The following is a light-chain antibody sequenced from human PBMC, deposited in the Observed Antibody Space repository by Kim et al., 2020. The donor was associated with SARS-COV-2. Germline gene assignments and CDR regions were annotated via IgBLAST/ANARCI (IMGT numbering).Light chain of an antibody. Sequence: VPPGQNAAIPCSGGNLRGRYVSWSQQRPGRTPVLVMYQDIPRPSGFPARFSGSNPGNTATLTISGTQAMDEADYYCQAWDNNAAIFGGGTKLTVL. J-gene: IGLJ2*01. V-gene: IGLV3-1*01. CDR3: QAWDNNAAI. CDR2: QDI. CDR1: NLRGRY.